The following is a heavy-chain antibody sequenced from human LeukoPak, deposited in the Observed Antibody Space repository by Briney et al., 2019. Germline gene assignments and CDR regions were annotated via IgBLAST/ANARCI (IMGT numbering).Heavy chain of an antibody. D-gene: IGHD5-12*01. Sequence: TXSCKASGYTFTAYYMHWVRQAPGXGLEWMGWINPNSGGTNYVQKFQGRVTMTRDTSISTVYMELSTLRSDDTAVYYCARGGGYSYGFGYWGQGTLVTVSS. CDR1: GYTFTAYY. V-gene: IGHV1-2*02. CDR2: INPNSGGT. CDR3: ARGGGYSYGFGY. J-gene: IGHJ4*02.